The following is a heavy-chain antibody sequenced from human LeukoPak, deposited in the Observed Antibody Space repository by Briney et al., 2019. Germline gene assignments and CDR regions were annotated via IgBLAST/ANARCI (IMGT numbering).Heavy chain of an antibody. CDR1: GFTFTSYA. D-gene: IGHD3-16*01. J-gene: IGHJ4*02. CDR3: VKEGDYGYYFDY. V-gene: IGHV3-64D*06. Sequence: GGSLRLSCSASGFTFTSYAMDWVRQAPGKGLEYVSTISSNGGSTYYADSVKGRFTISRDDSKNTLYLRMSSLRAEDTAVYYCVKEGDYGYYFDYWGQGTLVTVSS. CDR2: ISSNGGST.